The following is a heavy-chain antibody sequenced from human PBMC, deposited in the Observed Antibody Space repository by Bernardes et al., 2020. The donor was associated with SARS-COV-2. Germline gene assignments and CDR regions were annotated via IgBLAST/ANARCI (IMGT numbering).Heavy chain of an antibody. CDR2: ISAYNGNT. CDR1: GYTFTSYG. Sequence: ASVKVSCKASGYTFTSYGISWVRQAPGQGLEWMGWISAYNGNTNYAQKLQGRVTKTTDTSTSTAYMELRSLRSDDTAVYYCARDREYCSGGSCTTGMDVWGQGTTVTVSS. J-gene: IGHJ6*02. CDR3: ARDREYCSGGSCTTGMDV. D-gene: IGHD2-15*01. V-gene: IGHV1-18*01.